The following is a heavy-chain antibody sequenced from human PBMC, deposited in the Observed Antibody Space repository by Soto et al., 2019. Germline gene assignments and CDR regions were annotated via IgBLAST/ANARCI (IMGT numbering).Heavy chain of an antibody. V-gene: IGHV1-18*01. J-gene: IGHJ4*02. CDR1: GYTFATYG. D-gene: IGHD3-3*01. CDR3: ARTFTIFGVFISFDY. Sequence: ASVKVSCKASGYTFATYGISWVRQAPGQGLEWMGWINTNNGNTNYAQKVQGRVTMTTDTSTSTVYMDLRSLRSDDTAVYYCARTFTIFGVFISFDYWGQGSLVTVSS. CDR2: INTNNGNT.